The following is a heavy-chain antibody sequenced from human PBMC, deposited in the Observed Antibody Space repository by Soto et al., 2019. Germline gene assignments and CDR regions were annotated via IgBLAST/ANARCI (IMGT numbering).Heavy chain of an antibody. V-gene: IGHV3-30*04. J-gene: IGHJ3*02. Sequence: QVQLVESGGGVVQPGRSLRLSCAASGFSISTYALHWVRQAPGKGPEWVAIISYNGNNKHYADSVKGRFTISRDNSKNTVDLQMNSLRVEDTAMYYCARRSFPYSGSPLEPWSEALEIWSQGTMVTVSS. D-gene: IGHD1-26*01. CDR1: GFSISTYA. CDR2: ISYNGNNK. CDR3: ARRSFPYSGSPLEPWSEALEI.